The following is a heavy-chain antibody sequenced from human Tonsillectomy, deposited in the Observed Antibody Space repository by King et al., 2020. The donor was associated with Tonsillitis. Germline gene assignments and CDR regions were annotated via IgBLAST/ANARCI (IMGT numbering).Heavy chain of an antibody. V-gene: IGHV1-46*03. J-gene: IGHJ4*02. CDR3: ARGGSTSGVSLHYFDY. D-gene: IGHD2-8*01. CDR2: INPSGSST. Sequence: QLVQSGAEVKKPGASVKISCKASGYTFTSYYMHWVRQAPGQGLEWMAIINPSGSSTSYAQKFQGRVTMTRDTSTSTVYMELSSLRSEDTAVFYCARGGSTSGVSLHYFDYWGQGTLVTVSS. CDR1: GYTFTSYY.